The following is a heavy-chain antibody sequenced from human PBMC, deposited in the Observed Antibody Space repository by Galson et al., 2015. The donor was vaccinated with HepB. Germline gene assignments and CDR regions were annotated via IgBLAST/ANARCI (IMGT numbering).Heavy chain of an antibody. CDR3: ARARSPGIAAADAFDI. V-gene: IGHV3-21*01. CDR2: ISSSSSYI. D-gene: IGHD6-13*01. CDR1: GFTFSSYS. J-gene: IGHJ3*02. Sequence: SLRLSCAASGFTFSSYSMNWVRQAPGKGLEWVSSISSSSSYIYYADSVKGRFTISRDNAKNSLYLQMNSLRAEDTAVYYCARARSPGIAAADAFDIWGQGTMVTVSS.